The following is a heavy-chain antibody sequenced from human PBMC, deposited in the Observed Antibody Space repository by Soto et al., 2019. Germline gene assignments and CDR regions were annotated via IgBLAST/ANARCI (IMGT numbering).Heavy chain of an antibody. CDR2: ISGSGGST. Sequence: HPGGSLRLSCAASGFTFSSYAMSWVRQAPGKGLEWVSAISGSGGSTYYADFVKGRFTISRDNSKNTLYLQMNSLRAEDTAVYYCAKDCGGGSTSCYVAIDYWGQGTLVTVSS. V-gene: IGHV3-23*01. CDR3: AKDCGGGSTSCYVAIDY. J-gene: IGHJ4*02. CDR1: GFTFSSYA. D-gene: IGHD2-2*01.